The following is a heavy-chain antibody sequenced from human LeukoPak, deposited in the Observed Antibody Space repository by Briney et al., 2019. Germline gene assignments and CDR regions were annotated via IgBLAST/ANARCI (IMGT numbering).Heavy chain of an antibody. CDR3: ARGTSGDYVNY. J-gene: IGHJ4*02. Sequence: PSETLSLTCTVSGGSISSGDYYWSWIRQPPGKGLEWIGYIYYSGSTYYNPSLKSRVTISVHTSKNQFSLKLSSVTAADTAVYYCARGTSGDYVNYWGQGTLVTVSS. D-gene: IGHD4-17*01. CDR1: GGSISSGDYY. CDR2: IYYSGST. V-gene: IGHV4-30-4*01.